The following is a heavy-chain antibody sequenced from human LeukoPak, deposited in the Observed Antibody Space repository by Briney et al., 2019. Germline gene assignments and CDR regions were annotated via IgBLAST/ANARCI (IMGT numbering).Heavy chain of an antibody. J-gene: IGHJ6*03. CDR1: GGSINSYY. D-gene: IGHD2-2*01. V-gene: IGHV4-59*08. CDR3: ARGDCSSTICYSPMDV. CDR2: IYYTGTT. Sequence: SETLSLTCTVSGGSINSYYWNWIRQPPGKGLEWIGYIYYTGTTNYNPSLKSRVTISVDTSKNQFSLKVSSVTAADTAVYYCARGDCSSTICYSPMDVWGKGTTVTVSS.